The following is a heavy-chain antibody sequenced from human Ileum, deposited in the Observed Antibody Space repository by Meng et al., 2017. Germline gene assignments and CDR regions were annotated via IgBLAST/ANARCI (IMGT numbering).Heavy chain of an antibody. D-gene: IGHD5-24*01. J-gene: IGHJ4*02. V-gene: IGHV3-7*01. CDR2: INEDGSEK. CDR1: GFTFSSYR. Sequence: GGSLRLSCAASGFTFSSYRMSWVRRAPGKGLEWVANINEDGSEKHYIDSVKGRFTISRDNAKNSLFLHMNSLRAEDAAIYYCARGGYRYEYWGQGTLVTVSS. CDR3: ARGGYRYEY.